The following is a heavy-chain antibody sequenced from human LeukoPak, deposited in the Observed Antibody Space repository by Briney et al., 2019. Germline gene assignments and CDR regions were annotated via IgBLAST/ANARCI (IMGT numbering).Heavy chain of an antibody. D-gene: IGHD3-3*01. Sequence: GGSLRLSCAASGFTFSSYEMNWVRQAPGKGLEWVSYISSSSYIYYADSVKGRFTISRDNAKNSLYLQMNSLRAEDTAVYYCARDRSGQQDYWGQGTLVTVSS. J-gene: IGHJ4*02. CDR2: ISSSSYI. V-gene: IGHV3-21*05. CDR1: GFTFSSYE. CDR3: ARDRSGQQDY.